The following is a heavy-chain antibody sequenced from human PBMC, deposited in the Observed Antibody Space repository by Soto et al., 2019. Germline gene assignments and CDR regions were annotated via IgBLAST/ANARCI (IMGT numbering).Heavy chain of an antibody. CDR3: VCFECGRTAVVTAMEANGY. D-gene: IGHD2-21*02. Sequence: EVQLVESGGGLEKPGGSLRLSCAASGFTFSNYWMHWVRQGPGKGLVWVSRVNSDESSTSYADSVKGRFTISRDNAKNTLYLQMSSLRFEDTALYYCVCFECGRTAVVTAMEANGYWGQGTLVTVSS. CDR1: GFTFSNYW. J-gene: IGHJ4*02. CDR2: VNSDESST. V-gene: IGHV3-74*02.